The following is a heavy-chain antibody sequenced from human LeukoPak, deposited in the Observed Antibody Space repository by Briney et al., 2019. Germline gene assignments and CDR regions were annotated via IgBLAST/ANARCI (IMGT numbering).Heavy chain of an antibody. CDR2: ISSSGGST. V-gene: IGHV3-23*01. CDR1: GFTFSSYA. Sequence: GGSLRLSCAASGFTFSSYAMSWVRQAPGKGLEWVSAISSSGGSTYYADSVKGRFTISRDNSKNTLYLQMNSLRAEDTAVYYCAKDWALSGSYYSFDYWGQGTLVTVSS. D-gene: IGHD1-26*01. CDR3: AKDWALSGSYYSFDY. J-gene: IGHJ4*02.